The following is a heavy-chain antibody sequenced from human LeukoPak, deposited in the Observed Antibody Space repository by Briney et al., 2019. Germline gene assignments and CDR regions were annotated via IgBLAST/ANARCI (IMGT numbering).Heavy chain of an antibody. V-gene: IGHV1-18*01. D-gene: IGHD5-12*01. J-gene: IGHJ4*02. Sequence: GASVKVSCKASGYTFINYGITWVRQAPGKGLEWMGWISAYNGNTNYAQKLQGRVTMTTDTSTSAAYMELRSLRSDDTAVYYCARDEDRWDISHGYWGQGTLVTVSS. CDR2: ISAYNGNT. CDR1: GYTFINYG. CDR3: ARDEDRWDISHGY.